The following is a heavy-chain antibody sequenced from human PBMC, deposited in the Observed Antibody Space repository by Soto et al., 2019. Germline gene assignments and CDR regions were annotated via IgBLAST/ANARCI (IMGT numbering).Heavy chain of an antibody. V-gene: IGHV3-48*02. Sequence: GGSLILSCAASGFTFSSYSMNWVRQAPGKGLEWVSYISSSSSTIYYADSLKGRFTISRDNAKNSLYLQMNSLRDEDTAVYYCARGHGDYVYYYYYGMDVWGQGTTVTVSS. CDR2: ISSSSSTI. D-gene: IGHD4-17*01. CDR3: ARGHGDYVYYYYYGMDV. CDR1: GFTFSSYS. J-gene: IGHJ6*02.